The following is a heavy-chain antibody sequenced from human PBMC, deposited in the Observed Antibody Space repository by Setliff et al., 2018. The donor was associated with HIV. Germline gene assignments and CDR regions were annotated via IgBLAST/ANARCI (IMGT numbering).Heavy chain of an antibody. V-gene: IGHV3-23*01. D-gene: IGHD3-22*01. J-gene: IGHJ3*01. CDR1: GFLFSDYA. CDR2: ISGSGANP. Sequence: GGSLRLSCAASGFLFSDYAMTWVRQAPGKGLEWVSGISGSGANPYNADFVEGRFTVSRDNSKNTLYVQLNSLGAEDTAVYYWAKDRFSDSSSRGDAFYVWGVGTLVTVSS. CDR3: AKDRFSDSSSRGDAFYV.